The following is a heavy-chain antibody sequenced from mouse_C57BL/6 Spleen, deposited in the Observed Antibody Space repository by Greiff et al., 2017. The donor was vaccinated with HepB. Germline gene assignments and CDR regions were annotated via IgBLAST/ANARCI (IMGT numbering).Heavy chain of an antibody. J-gene: IGHJ1*03. Sequence: EVQLQQSGPELVKPGASVKMSCKASGYTFTDYNMHWVKQSHGKSLEWIGYINPNNGGTSYNQKFKGKATLTVNKSSSTAYMELRSLTSEYSAVYYCARSGTTVVRYFDVWGTGTTVTVSS. CDR2: INPNNGGT. V-gene: IGHV1-22*01. CDR1: GYTFTDYN. D-gene: IGHD1-1*01. CDR3: ARSGTTVVRYFDV.